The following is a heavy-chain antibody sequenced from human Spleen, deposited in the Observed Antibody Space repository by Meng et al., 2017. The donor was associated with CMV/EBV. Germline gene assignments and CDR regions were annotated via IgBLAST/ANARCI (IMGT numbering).Heavy chain of an antibody. Sequence: GGSLRLSCAASGFTFSSYAMHWVRQAPGKGLEWVAVISYDGSIKYYADSVRGRFTISRDNSKNTVYLQMNSLRGEDTAVYYCARASRGLYRDGYNPLDYWGQGTLVTVSS. CDR3: ARASRGLYRDGYNPLDY. J-gene: IGHJ4*02. CDR1: GFTFSSYA. CDR2: ISYDGSIK. V-gene: IGHV3-30-3*01. D-gene: IGHD5-24*01.